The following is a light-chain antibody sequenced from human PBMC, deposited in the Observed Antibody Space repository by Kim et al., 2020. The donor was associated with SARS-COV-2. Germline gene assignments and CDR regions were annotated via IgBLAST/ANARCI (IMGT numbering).Light chain of an antibody. V-gene: IGLV6-57*03. CDR2: EDN. CDR3: QSYDSSSWV. CDR1: GGGIASNY. J-gene: IGLJ3*02. Sequence: KTVTIACTRSGGGIASNYVQWYQQRPGSAPTTVIYEDNKRPSGVPDRFSGSIDSSSNSASLTISGLKTEDETDYYCQSYDSSSWVFGGGTQLTVL.